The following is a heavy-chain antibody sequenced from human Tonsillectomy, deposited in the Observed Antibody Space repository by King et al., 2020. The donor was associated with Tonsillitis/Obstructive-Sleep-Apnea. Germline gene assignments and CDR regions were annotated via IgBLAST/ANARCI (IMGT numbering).Heavy chain of an antibody. CDR3: ARRYCSSTTCYIDYFDF. V-gene: IGHV5-10-1*01. CDR1: GYSFTSYW. CDR2: MDPSDSYN. Sequence: QLVQSGAEVKKPGESLRISCKGSGYSFTSYWISWVRQMPGKGLEWMGRMDPSDSYNNYSPSFEGHVTISADKSISTAYLQWSSLKASDTAMYYCARRYCSSTTCYIDYFDFWGQGTLVTVSS. D-gene: IGHD2-2*02. J-gene: IGHJ4*02.